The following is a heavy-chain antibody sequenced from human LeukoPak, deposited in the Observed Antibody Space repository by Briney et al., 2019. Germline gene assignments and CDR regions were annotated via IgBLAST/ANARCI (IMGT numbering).Heavy chain of an antibody. CDR1: GYTFTSYG. J-gene: IGHJ3*02. CDR2: ISAYNGNT. Sequence: ASVKVSCKVSGYTFTSYGISWVRQAPGQGLEWMGWISAYNGNTNYAQKLQGRVTMTTDTSTSTAYMELRSLRSDDTAVYYCARGNSDIVVVPAARGDAFDIWGQGTMVTVSS. CDR3: ARGNSDIVVVPAARGDAFDI. V-gene: IGHV1-18*04. D-gene: IGHD2-2*01.